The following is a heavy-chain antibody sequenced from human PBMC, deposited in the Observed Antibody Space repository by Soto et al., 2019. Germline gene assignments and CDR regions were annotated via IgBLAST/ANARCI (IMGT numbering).Heavy chain of an antibody. D-gene: IGHD3-22*01. CDR1: GFTFSNCA. Sequence: EVHLLESGGGLVQPGGSLRLSCAASGFTFSNCAMSWVRQAPGKGLEWVSIISGSGGSTYYADSVKGRFTISRDRYKNTLYLQMSSLRADDTAVYYCAKFSGDYYDTSGYYRWDYWGQGTLVTVSS. V-gene: IGHV3-23*01. J-gene: IGHJ4*02. CDR3: AKFSGDYYDTSGYYRWDY. CDR2: ISGSGGST.